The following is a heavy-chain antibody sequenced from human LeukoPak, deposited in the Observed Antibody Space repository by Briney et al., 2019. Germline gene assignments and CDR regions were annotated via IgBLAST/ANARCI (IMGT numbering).Heavy chain of an antibody. CDR1: GYTFTSYY. CDR2: INPSGGST. CDR3: ARRGGSGWSQYYYGMDV. Sequence: ASVKVSCTASGYTFTSYYMHWVRQAPGQGLEWMGIINPSGGSTSYAQKFQGRVTMTRDTSTSTVYMELSSLRSEDTAVYYCARRGGSGWSQYYYGMDVWGQGTTVTVSS. D-gene: IGHD6-19*01. V-gene: IGHV1-46*01. J-gene: IGHJ6*02.